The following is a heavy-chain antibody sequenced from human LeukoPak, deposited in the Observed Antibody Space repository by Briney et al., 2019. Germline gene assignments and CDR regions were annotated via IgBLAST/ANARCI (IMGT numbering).Heavy chain of an antibody. J-gene: IGHJ4*02. CDR2: ISATGGST. CDR1: GFTFSSYG. D-gene: IGHD3-22*01. V-gene: IGHV3-23*01. CDR3: ARDRFREREYYDSSGYYQN. Sequence: PGGSLRLSCAASGFTFSSYGITWVRQAPGKGLEWVSTISATGGSTYYADSVKGRFTISRDNSKNTLYLQMNSLRAEDTAVYYCARDRFREREYYDSSGYYQNWGQGTLVTVSS.